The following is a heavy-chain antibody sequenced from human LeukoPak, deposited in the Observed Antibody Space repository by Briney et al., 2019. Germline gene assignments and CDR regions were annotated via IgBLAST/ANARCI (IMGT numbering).Heavy chain of an antibody. CDR2: ISSSSSYI. D-gene: IGHD1-26*01. CDR3: ARDTYSGSYMPYFDY. V-gene: IGHV3-21*01. CDR1: GFTFSSYS. Sequence: GGSLRLSCAASGFTFSSYSMNWVRQAPGKGLEWVSSISSSSSYIYYADSVKGRFTISRDNAKNSLYLQMNSLRAEDTAVYYCARDTYSGSYMPYFDYWGQGTLVTVSS. J-gene: IGHJ4*02.